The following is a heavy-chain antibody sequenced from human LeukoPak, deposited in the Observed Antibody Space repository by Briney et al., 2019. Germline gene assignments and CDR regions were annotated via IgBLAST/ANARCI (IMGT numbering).Heavy chain of an antibody. J-gene: IGHJ4*02. CDR1: GFTFSYYG. Sequence: GGSLRLSCAASGFTFSYYGRHWVRQAPGKGRDGVAVIWHDGSLKHYSDSVMGRFTISRDNSMNTVYLQMTSPRAEDTAVYYCAKVRQFTAATGTGLDYWGQGPLVTVSS. CDR2: IWHDGSLK. V-gene: IGHV3-33*06. CDR3: AKVRQFTAATGTGLDY. D-gene: IGHD6-13*01.